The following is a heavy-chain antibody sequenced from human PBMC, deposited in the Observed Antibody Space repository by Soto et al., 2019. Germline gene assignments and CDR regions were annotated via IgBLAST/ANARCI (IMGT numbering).Heavy chain of an antibody. CDR3: AKDKRVVPAATPNWFDP. CDR2: ISYDGSNK. D-gene: IGHD2-2*01. CDR1: GFTFSSYG. Sequence: PVGSLRLSCAASGFTFSSYGMHWVRQAPGKGLEWVAVISYDGSNKYYADSVKGRFTISRDNSKNTLYLQMNSLRAEDTAVYYCAKDKRVVPAATPNWFDPWGQGTLVTVSS. J-gene: IGHJ5*02. V-gene: IGHV3-30*18.